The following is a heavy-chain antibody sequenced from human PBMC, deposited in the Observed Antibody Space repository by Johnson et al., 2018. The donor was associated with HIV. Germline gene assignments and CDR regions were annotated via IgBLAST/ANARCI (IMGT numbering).Heavy chain of an antibody. CDR1: GFTFDDYG. Sequence: MQLVESGGGVVRPGGSLRLPCAASGFTFDDYGMSWVRQAPGKGLEWVSVIYSGGYTYYADSVKGRFTISRDNAKNSLYLQMNSLRAEDTALYYCAKDHAAAEGSEGAFDIWGQGTMVTVSS. CDR2: IYSGGYT. V-gene: IGHV3-20*04. CDR3: AKDHAAAEGSEGAFDI. J-gene: IGHJ3*02. D-gene: IGHD6-13*01.